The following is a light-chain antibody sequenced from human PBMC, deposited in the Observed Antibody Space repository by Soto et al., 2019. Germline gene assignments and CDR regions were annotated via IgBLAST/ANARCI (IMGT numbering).Light chain of an antibody. CDR2: GAS. CDR3: QQYIRWPLT. CDR1: QSVSST. J-gene: IGKJ4*01. V-gene: IGKV3-15*01. Sequence: EIVMTQSPDTLSVSPGERATLFCRASQSVSSTVAWYQQRPGQAPRLLIYGASTRATGIPARFSGSGSGTEFTLTISSLQSEDFAVYYCQQYIRWPLTFGGGTKVDIK.